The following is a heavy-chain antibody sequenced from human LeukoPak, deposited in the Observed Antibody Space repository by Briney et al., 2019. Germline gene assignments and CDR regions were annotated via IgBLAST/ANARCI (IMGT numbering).Heavy chain of an antibody. D-gene: IGHD3-22*01. CDR1: GGSISSYY. CDR3: VRETYYYESRYYFDY. Sequence: PSETLSLTCTVSGGSISSYYWSWIRQPAGKGLEWIGRIYTSGSTNYNPSLKSRATMSVDASKNQFSLKLSSLTAADPAVYYCVRETYYYESRYYFDYWGPGSLVTVSS. J-gene: IGHJ4*01. CDR2: IYTSGST. V-gene: IGHV4-4*07.